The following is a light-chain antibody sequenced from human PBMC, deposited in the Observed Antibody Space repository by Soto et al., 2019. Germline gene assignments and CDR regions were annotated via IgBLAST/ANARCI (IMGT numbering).Light chain of an antibody. CDR3: MQHTHWPPCT. CDR1: QSLINSDGNTY. V-gene: IGKV2-30*01. CDR2: KVS. J-gene: IGKJ2*02. Sequence: DVVMTQSPLSLPVTLGQPASISCRSSQSLINSDGNTYLNWFQQRPGQSPRRLIYKVSNRDSGVPDRFSGSGSGTDFTLKISRVEAEDVGVYYCMQHTHWPPCTFGQGTKLEIK.